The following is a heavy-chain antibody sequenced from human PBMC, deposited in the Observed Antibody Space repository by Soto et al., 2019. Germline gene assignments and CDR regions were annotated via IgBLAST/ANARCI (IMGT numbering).Heavy chain of an antibody. CDR3: ARGDREDILVVVGARPGEYGIDI. J-gene: IGHJ6*02. V-gene: IGHV3-30-3*01. D-gene: IGHD2-15*01. Sequence: QVQLVESGGGVVQPGGSLRLSCAASGFTFRNYAMHWVRQAPGKGLECLAVIAYDGSNAFYRDSVKGRFTISRDNSKNTLNLDINSLRSEDTGVYYCARGDREDILVVVGARPGEYGIDIWGQGTTVTFSS. CDR2: IAYDGSNA. CDR1: GFTFRNYA.